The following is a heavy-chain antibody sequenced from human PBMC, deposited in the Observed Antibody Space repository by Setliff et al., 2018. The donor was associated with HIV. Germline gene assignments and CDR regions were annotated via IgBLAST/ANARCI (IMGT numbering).Heavy chain of an antibody. CDR2: IHYSGRT. CDR3: ARAPFRGGSFGWFDP. J-gene: IGHJ5*02. CDR1: GDSISSGGFY. D-gene: IGHD2-15*01. Sequence: LSLTCTVSGDSISSGGFYCNWFRQYPEKGLEWIGWIHYSGRTNFNPSLRIRATISFDTSKNQFSLNLTSVTAADTAVYYCARAPFRGGSFGWFDPWGQGTLVTVSS. V-gene: IGHV4-31*03.